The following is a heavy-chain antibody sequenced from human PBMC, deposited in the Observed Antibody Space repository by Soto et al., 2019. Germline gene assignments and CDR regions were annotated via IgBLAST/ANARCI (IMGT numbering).Heavy chain of an antibody. CDR1: GGSITSSSFY. J-gene: IGHJ4*02. D-gene: IGHD3-10*01. CDR2: IYYSGST. V-gene: IGHV4-39*01. CDR3: ARTQTTYYYGSGSSLPPDY. Sequence: SETLSLTCTVSGGSITSSSFYWGWIRQPPGKGLEWIGIIYYSGSTYYNPSLKSRVTISVDTSKNQFSLNLNSVTAADTAVYYCARTQTTYYYGSGSSLPPDYWGQGTLVTVSS.